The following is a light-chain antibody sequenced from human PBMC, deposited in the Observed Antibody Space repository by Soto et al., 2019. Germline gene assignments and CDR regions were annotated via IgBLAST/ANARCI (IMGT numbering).Light chain of an antibody. CDR2: DAS. CDR1: QDISNY. CDR3: QQYDNLPLT. V-gene: IGKV1-33*01. Sequence: RMTQSPSSLSASVGDRVTITCQASQDISNYLNWYQQKPGKAPKLLIYDASNLETGVPSRFSGSGSGTDLTFTISSLQPEDIATYYCQQYDNLPLTFGGGTKVEIK. J-gene: IGKJ4*01.